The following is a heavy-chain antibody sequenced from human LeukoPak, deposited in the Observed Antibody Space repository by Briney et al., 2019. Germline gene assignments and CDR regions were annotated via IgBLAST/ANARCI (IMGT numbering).Heavy chain of an antibody. CDR1: GFTFDDYA. J-gene: IGHJ5*02. CDR3: AKNCLGYFDWSIPGGFDP. D-gene: IGHD3-9*01. Sequence: GGSLRLSCAASGFTFDDYAMHWVRHAPGKGLEWVSGISWNGGSIDYADSVKGRFTISRDNAKNSLYLQMNSLRAEDTAVYYCAKNCLGYFDWSIPGGFDPWGQGTLVTVSS. CDR2: ISWNGGSI. V-gene: IGHV3-9*01.